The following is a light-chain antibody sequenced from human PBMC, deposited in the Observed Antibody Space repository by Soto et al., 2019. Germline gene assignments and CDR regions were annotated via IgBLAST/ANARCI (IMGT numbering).Light chain of an antibody. Sequence: QSVLTQPPSVSGAPGQRVTISCTGSSSNIGASYDVHWYQKLPGAAPKLLIHGNNNRPSGVPDRFSGSKSGTSAALAITGLQAEDEADYYCQSYDSSLSGVIFGGGTKLTVL. V-gene: IGLV1-40*01. J-gene: IGLJ2*01. CDR2: GNN. CDR1: SSNIGASYD. CDR3: QSYDSSLSGVI.